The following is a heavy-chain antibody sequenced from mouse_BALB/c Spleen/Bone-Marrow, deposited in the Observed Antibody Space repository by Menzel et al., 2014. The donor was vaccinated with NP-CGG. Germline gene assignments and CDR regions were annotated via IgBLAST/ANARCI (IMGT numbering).Heavy chain of an antibody. Sequence: VQLVESGAELVKPGTSVKLSCKASGYTFTNYYIYWVKQRPGQGLEWIGEINPTNGGTNFNEKFKTKATLTVDKSSSTAYMQLSSLTSEDSAVYSCTTLGRFACWGHGTLVTVSA. CDR3: TTLGRFAC. V-gene: IGHV1S81*02. D-gene: IGHD4-1*01. J-gene: IGHJ3*01. CDR1: GYTFTNYY. CDR2: INPTNGGT.